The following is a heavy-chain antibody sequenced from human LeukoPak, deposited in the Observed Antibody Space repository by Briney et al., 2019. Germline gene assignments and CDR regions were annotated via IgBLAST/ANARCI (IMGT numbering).Heavy chain of an antibody. CDR1: GYMFTGYY. D-gene: IGHD2-21*02. Sequence: ASVKVSCKASGYMFTGYYMHWVRQAPGQGLEWMGWINPNSGGTNYAQKFQGRVTMTRDTSISTAYMELSSLRSDDTAVYYCARGYCSGDCFTLFDYWGQGALVTVSS. CDR2: INPNSGGT. J-gene: IGHJ4*02. CDR3: ARGYCSGDCFTLFDY. V-gene: IGHV1-2*02.